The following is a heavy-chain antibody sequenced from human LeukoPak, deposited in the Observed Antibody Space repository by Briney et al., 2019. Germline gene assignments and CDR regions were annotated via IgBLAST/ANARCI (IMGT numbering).Heavy chain of an antibody. J-gene: IGHJ5*02. CDR3: ARDHLERYCSSTSCYGWFDP. CDR2: NSAYNGNT. Sequence: GASVKVSCKASGYTFTSYGISWVRQAPGQGLEWMGWNSAYNGNTNYAQKLQGRVTMTTDTSTSTAYMELRSLRSDDTAVYYCARDHLERYCSSTSCYGWFDPWGQGTLVTVSS. V-gene: IGHV1-18*01. CDR1: GYTFTSYG. D-gene: IGHD2-2*01.